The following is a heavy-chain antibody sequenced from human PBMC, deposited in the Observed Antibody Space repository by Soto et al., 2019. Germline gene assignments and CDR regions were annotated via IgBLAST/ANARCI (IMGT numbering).Heavy chain of an antibody. J-gene: IGHJ4*02. CDR2: ISSGVSTI. D-gene: IGHD6-13*01. V-gene: IGHV3-48*03. CDR3: ARGAAAAGPYYCDY. CDR1: GFTFSSYE. Sequence: GGSLRLSCEASGFTFSSYEMNWVRQAPGKGLKWVSYISSGVSTIDYAVSVKGRFTISRDNAKNSLYLQMNSLRAEDSAVYYCARGAAAAGPYYCDYWGQGALVTVSS.